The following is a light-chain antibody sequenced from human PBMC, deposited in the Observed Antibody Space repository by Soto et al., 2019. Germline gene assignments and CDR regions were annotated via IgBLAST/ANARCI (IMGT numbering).Light chain of an antibody. Sequence: EIVLTQSPATLSLSPGERATLSCRASQSVSSYLAWYQQKPGQAPRLLIYDASNRATGIPARFSGSGSGTDFTLTSISLEPEDFAVYYCQQRSNWPPIFTFSPGTKVDIK. CDR2: DAS. CDR3: QQRSNWPPIFT. V-gene: IGKV3-11*01. J-gene: IGKJ3*01. CDR1: QSVSSY.